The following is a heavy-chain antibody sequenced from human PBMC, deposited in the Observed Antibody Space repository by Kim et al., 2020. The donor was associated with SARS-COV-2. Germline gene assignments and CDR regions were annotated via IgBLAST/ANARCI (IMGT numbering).Heavy chain of an antibody. V-gene: IGHV3-23*01. J-gene: IGHJ4*02. CDR2: ISDDVRDT. Sequence: GGSLRLSCAASGFIFSSYTMNWVRQAPGKGLEWVSTISDDVRDTHYADSVKGRFTITRDNSKNTVYLQMHSLRAEDTAIYYCTTRIHSHFDYLGQGTLVT. CDR1: GFIFSSYT. CDR3: TTRIHSHFDY. D-gene: IGHD5-18*01.